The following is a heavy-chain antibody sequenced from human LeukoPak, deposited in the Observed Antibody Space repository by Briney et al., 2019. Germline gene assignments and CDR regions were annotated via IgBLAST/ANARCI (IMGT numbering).Heavy chain of an antibody. CDR1: GGSISSGSYY. J-gene: IGHJ3*02. CDR2: IYTSGST. D-gene: IGHD3-22*01. V-gene: IGHV4-61*02. CDR3: ARDDYDSSGYAI. Sequence: TLSLTCTVSGGSISSGSYYWSWIRQPAGKGLEWIGRIYTSGSTNYNPSLKSRVTISVDTSKNQFSLELSSVTAADTAVYYCARDDYDSSGYAIWGQGTMVTVSS.